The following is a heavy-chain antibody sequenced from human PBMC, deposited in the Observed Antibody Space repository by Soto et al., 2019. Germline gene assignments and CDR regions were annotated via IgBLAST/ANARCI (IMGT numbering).Heavy chain of an antibody. CDR2: ISAYNGNT. CDR3: ARLNVITMVRGVYYYYYGMDV. J-gene: IGHJ6*02. Sequence: GASVKVSCKASGYTFTSYGISWVRQAPGQGLEWMGWISAYNGNTNYAQKLQGRVTMTTDTSTSTAYMELRSLRSDDTAVYYCARLNVITMVRGVYYYYYGMDVWGQGTTVTV. V-gene: IGHV1-18*01. D-gene: IGHD3-10*01. CDR1: GYTFTSYG.